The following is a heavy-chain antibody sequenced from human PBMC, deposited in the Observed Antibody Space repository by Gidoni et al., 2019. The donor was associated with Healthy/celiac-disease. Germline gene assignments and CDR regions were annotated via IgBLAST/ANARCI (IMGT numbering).Heavy chain of an antibody. CDR3: ARDHNWNDVAQN. CDR1: GFPFSSYS. Sequence: EVQLVESGGGLVKPGGSLRLSCASSGFPFSSYSMNWVRQAPGKGLEWVSSISSSSSYIYYADSVKGRFTISRDNAKNSLYLQMNSLRAEDTAVYYCARDHNWNDVAQNWGQGTLVTVSS. CDR2: ISSSSSYI. J-gene: IGHJ4*02. V-gene: IGHV3-21*01. D-gene: IGHD1-1*01.